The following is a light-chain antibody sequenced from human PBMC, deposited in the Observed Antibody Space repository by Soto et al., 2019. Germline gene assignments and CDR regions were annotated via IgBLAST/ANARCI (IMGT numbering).Light chain of an antibody. CDR1: SSDVGAYNY. CDR2: EVN. Sequence: QSALTQPPSASGSPGQSATISCTGTSSDVGAYNYVSWYQQHPGKAPKLMISEVNKRPSGVPDRFSGSKSGNTASLTVSGLQPEDEADYYCSSYGGPNNSNYVFGTGTKLTVL. V-gene: IGLV2-8*01. J-gene: IGLJ1*01. CDR3: SSYGGPNNSNYV.